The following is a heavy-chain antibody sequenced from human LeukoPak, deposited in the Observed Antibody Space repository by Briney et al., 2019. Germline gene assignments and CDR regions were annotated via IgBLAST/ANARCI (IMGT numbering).Heavy chain of an antibody. CDR3: AKDRQGFGFGEQLDYYYMDV. Sequence: GGSLRLSCAASGFTFSGYAMSWIRQAAGKGLEWVSPSSGSGRSTYYADAGKGRFTISRDNSKNTLYLQMNSLRAEDTAVYYCAKDRQGFGFGEQLDYYYMDVWGKGTTVTVSS. D-gene: IGHD3-10*01. CDR2: SSGSGRST. V-gene: IGHV3-23*01. J-gene: IGHJ6*03. CDR1: GFTFSGYA.